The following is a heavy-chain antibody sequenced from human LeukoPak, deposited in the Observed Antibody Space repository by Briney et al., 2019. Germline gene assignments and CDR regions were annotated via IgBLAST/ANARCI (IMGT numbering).Heavy chain of an antibody. CDR1: GFTFDDYT. V-gene: IGHV3-43*01. CDR2: ISWDGGAT. CDR3: AKRDSSGSYPYYFDY. Sequence: GGSLRLSCAASGFTFDDYTMHWVRQAPGKGLEWVSLISWDGGATYYGDSVKGRFTISRDNSKDTLYLQMNSLRVEDTATYYCAKRDSSGSYPYYFDYWGQGTLVTVSS. J-gene: IGHJ4*02. D-gene: IGHD3-22*01.